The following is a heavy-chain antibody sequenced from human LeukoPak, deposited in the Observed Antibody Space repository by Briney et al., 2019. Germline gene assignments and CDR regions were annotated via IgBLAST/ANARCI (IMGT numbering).Heavy chain of an antibody. CDR1: GFTFSSYS. V-gene: IGHV3-21*01. CDR3: AGGSSSSGWFDP. CDR2: ISSSSSYI. D-gene: IGHD6-6*01. J-gene: IGHJ5*02. Sequence: GGSLRLSCAASGFTFSSYSMNWVRQAPGKGLEWVSSISSSSSYIYYADSVKGRFTISRDNAKNSLYLQMNSLRAEDTAVYYCAGGSSSSGWFDPWGQGTLVTVSS.